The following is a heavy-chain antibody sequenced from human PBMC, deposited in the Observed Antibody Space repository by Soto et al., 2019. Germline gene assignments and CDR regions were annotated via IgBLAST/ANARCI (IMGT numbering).Heavy chain of an antibody. D-gene: IGHD3-22*01. CDR1: GFTFSSYA. CDR2: ISGRGGST. V-gene: IGHV3-23*01. J-gene: IGHJ4*02. CDR3: AKFDSSGYPMGAFDY. Sequence: GGSLRLSCAASGFTFSSYAMSWVRQAPGKGLEWVSDISGRGGSTYYADSVKGRFTISRDNSKNTLYLQMNSLRAEDTAVYYCAKFDSSGYPMGAFDYWGQGTLVTVSS.